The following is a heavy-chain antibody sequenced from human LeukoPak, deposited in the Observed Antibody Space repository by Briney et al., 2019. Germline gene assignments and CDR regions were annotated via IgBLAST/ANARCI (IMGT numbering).Heavy chain of an antibody. Sequence: SETLSLTCTVSGYSISSGYYWGWIRQPPGKGLEWIGCIYHSGSTYYNPSLKSRVTISVDTSKNQFSLKLSSVTAADTAVYYCARSQWLEAWGQGTLVTVSS. V-gene: IGHV4-38-2*02. J-gene: IGHJ5*02. CDR1: GYSISSGYY. D-gene: IGHD6-19*01. CDR3: ARSQWLEA. CDR2: IYHSGST.